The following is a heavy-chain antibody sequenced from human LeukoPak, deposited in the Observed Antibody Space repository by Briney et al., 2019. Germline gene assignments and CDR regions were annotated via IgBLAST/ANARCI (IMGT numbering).Heavy chain of an antibody. V-gene: IGHV1-2*02. D-gene: IGHD3-3*01. CDR3: ARSGGGYYSLLVLPAYYYYYYGMDV. CDR2: INPNSGGT. Sequence: ASVRVSCKASGYTFAAYYMHWLRQAPGQGLEWMGWINPNSGGTNYAQKFQGRVTMTRNTSISTAYMELSSLRSEDTAVYYCARSGGGYYSLLVLPAYYYYYYGMDVWGQGTTVTVSS. J-gene: IGHJ6*02. CDR1: GYTFAAYY.